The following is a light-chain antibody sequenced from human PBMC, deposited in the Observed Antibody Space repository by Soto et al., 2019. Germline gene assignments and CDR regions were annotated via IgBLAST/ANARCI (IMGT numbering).Light chain of an antibody. CDR1: SSNIGSNT. J-gene: IGLJ3*02. CDR2: RND. Sequence: LAQPPSASGTPGQSVTISCSGGSSNIGSNTVNWFQQFPGKAPKLLINRNDQRPSGVPDRFSGSKSGTSASLAISGLQSDDEAAYYCATWDDRLDGWVFGGGTKLTVL. V-gene: IGLV1-44*01. CDR3: ATWDDRLDGWV.